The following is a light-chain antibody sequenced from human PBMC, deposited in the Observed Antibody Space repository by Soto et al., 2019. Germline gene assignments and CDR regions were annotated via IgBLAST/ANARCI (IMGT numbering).Light chain of an antibody. Sequence: EIVMTQSPATLSVSPGERATLSCRASQSVSSNLAWYQQKPGQAPRLLISDASTRATGIPARFSGSGSGTDFTLTISSLQSEDFAVYYCQQYNDWTPLTFGGGTKVEIK. CDR1: QSVSSN. V-gene: IGKV3-15*01. CDR2: DAS. CDR3: QQYNDWTPLT. J-gene: IGKJ4*01.